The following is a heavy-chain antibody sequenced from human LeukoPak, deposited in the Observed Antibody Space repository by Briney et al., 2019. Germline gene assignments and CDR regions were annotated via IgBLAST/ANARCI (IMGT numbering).Heavy chain of an antibody. D-gene: IGHD3-9*01. CDR3: ARILEGDYDILTGYFNNYYYYYMDV. J-gene: IGHJ6*03. Sequence: GGSLSLSCAASGFTFSSYSMNWVRQAPGKGLEWVSYISSSGSTIYYADSVKGRFTISRDNAKNSLYLQMNSLRAEDTAVYYCARILEGDYDILTGYFNNYYYYYMDVWGKGTTVTVSS. V-gene: IGHV3-48*04. CDR1: GFTFSSYS. CDR2: ISSSGSTI.